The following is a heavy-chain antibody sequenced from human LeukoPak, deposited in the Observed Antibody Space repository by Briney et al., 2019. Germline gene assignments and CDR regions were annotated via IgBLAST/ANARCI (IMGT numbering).Heavy chain of an antibody. V-gene: IGHV1-69*05. CDR3: ATVYIVATTKRAFDI. J-gene: IGHJ3*02. CDR2: IIPIFGTA. Sequence: SVKVSCKASGGTFSSYAISWVRQAPGQGLEWMGGIIPIFGTANYAQKFQGRVTITTDVSTSTAYMELSSLRSEDTAVYYCATVYIVATTKRAFDIWGQGTMVTVSS. CDR1: GGTFSSYA. D-gene: IGHD5-12*01.